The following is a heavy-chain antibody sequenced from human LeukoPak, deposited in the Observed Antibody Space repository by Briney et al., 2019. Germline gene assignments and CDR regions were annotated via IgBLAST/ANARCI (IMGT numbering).Heavy chain of an antibody. CDR1: GFNFMNYT. V-gene: IGHV3-21*01. CDR2: ISYSGVYK. D-gene: IGHD3-10*01. J-gene: IGHJ4*02. CDR3: ARGTRVGITMVRGVNTFDY. Sequence: GGSLRLSCAASGFNFMNYTMNWVRQAPGEGLEWVSSISYSGVYKYYADSLKGRFTISRDNAKNSLFLQMSSLRAEDTAVYYCARGTRVGITMVRGVNTFDYWGQGTLVTVSS.